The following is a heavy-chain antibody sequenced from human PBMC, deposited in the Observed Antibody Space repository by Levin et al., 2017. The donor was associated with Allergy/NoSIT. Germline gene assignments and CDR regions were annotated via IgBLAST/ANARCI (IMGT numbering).Heavy chain of an antibody. V-gene: IGHV3-11*03. CDR2: ISSSSSYT. Sequence: GGSLRLSCAASGFTFSDYYMSWIRQAPGKGLEWVSYISSSSSYTNYADSVKGRFTISRDNAKNSLYLQMNSLRAEDTAVYYCATYHLDYYGSGSFDYWGQGTLVTVSS. CDR1: GFTFSDYY. CDR3: ATYHLDYYGSGSFDY. D-gene: IGHD3-10*01. J-gene: IGHJ4*02.